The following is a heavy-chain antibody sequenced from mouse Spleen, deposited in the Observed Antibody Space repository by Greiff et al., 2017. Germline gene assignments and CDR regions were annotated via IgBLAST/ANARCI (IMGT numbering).Heavy chain of an antibody. CDR3: ARVDYYGSSYSAWFAY. Sequence: VQLQQSGPGLVKPSQSLSLTCSVTGYSITSGYYWNWIRQFPGNKLEWMGYISYDGSNNYNPSLKNRISITRDTSKNQFFLKLNSVTTEDTATYYCARVDYYGSSYSAWFAYRGQGTLVTVSA. CDR2: ISYDGSN. V-gene: IGHV3-6*01. D-gene: IGHD1-1*01. J-gene: IGHJ3*01. CDR1: GYSITSGYY.